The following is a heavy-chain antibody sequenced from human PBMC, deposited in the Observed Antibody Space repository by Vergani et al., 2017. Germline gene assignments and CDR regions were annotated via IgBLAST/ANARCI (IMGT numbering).Heavy chain of an antibody. CDR1: GGSISSYY. D-gene: IGHD3-10*01. J-gene: IGHJ4*02. Sequence: QVQLQESGPGLVKPSETLSLTCTVSGGSISSYYWSWIRQPPGKGLEWIGYIYYSGGTNYNPSLKSRVSISVDTSKNQFSLKLSSVTAADTAVYYCARDRPMVRGASDPYYFDYWGQGTLVTVSS. CDR2: IYYSGGT. CDR3: ARDRPMVRGASDPYYFDY. V-gene: IGHV4-59*01.